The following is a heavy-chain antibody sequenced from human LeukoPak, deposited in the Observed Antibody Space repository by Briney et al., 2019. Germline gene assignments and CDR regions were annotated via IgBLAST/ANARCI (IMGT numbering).Heavy chain of an antibody. CDR2: ISAYNGNT. CDR1: GYTFTSYG. J-gene: IGHJ4*02. Sequence: ASVKVSCKASGYTFTSYGISWVRQAPGQGLEWMGWISAYNGNTNYAQKLQGRVTMTTDTSTSTAYMGLRSLRSDDTAVYYCARDYDFWSGPSIDYWGQGTLVTVSS. CDR3: ARDYDFWSGPSIDY. V-gene: IGHV1-18*01. D-gene: IGHD3-3*01.